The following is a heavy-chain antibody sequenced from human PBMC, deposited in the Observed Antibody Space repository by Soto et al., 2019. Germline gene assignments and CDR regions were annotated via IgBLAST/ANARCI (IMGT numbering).Heavy chain of an antibody. D-gene: IGHD3-10*01. CDR3: ARHEGGDYGSGSYRNAFDI. J-gene: IGHJ3*02. CDR2: IYYSGST. Sequence: ETLSLTCTVSGGSISSYYWSWIRQPPGKGLEWIGYIYYSGSTNYNPSLKSRVTISVDTSKNQFSLKLSSVTAADTAVYYCARHEGGDYGSGSYRNAFDIWGQGTMVTVSS. V-gene: IGHV4-59*08. CDR1: GGSISSYY.